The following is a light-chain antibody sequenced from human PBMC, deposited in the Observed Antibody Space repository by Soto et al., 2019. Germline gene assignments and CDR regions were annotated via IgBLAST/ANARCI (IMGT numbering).Light chain of an antibody. CDR3: QHYSSSSWT. Sequence: EIVLTQSPGTLYLSPGERATLSCRASQSVSSSYLTWYQQKPGQAPRLLIYGASSRATGIPDRFSGSGSGTDFTLTISGLEPEDFAVYYCQHYSSSSWTFGQGTKVEIK. CDR2: GAS. CDR1: QSVSSSY. V-gene: IGKV3-20*01. J-gene: IGKJ1*01.